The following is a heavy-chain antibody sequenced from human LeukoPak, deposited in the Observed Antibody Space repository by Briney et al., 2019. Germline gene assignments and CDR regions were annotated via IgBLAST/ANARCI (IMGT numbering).Heavy chain of an antibody. D-gene: IGHD2-2*01. CDR2: ISSSSSYI. CDR1: GFTFSSYS. V-gene: IGHV3-21*01. CDR3: AREETFYCSSTSCLGMDV. J-gene: IGHJ6*02. Sequence: TGGSLRLSCAASGFTFSSYSMNWVRQAPGKGLEWVSSISSSSSYIYYADSVKGRFTISRDNAKNSLYLQMNSLRAEDTAVYYCAREETFYCSSTSCLGMDVWGQGTTVTVSS.